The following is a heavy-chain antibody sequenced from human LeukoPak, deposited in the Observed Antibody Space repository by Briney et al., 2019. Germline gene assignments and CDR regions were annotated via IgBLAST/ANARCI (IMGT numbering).Heavy chain of an antibody. J-gene: IGHJ3*02. V-gene: IGHV4-39*01. Sequence: PSETLSLTCTVSGGSISSSSYCWGWIRQPPGKGLEWIGSIYYSGSTYYNPSLKSRVTISVDTSKNQFSLKLSSVTAADTAVYYCASIRNYYDSSGYSSYAFDIWGQGTMVTVSS. CDR2: IYYSGST. CDR1: GGSISSSSYC. CDR3: ASIRNYYDSSGYSSYAFDI. D-gene: IGHD3-22*01.